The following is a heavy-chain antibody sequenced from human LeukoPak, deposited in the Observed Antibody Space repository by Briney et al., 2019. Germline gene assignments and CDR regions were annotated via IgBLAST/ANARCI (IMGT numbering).Heavy chain of an antibody. CDR1: LFTFSIYA. J-gene: IGHJ4*02. CDR3: AKDRPNYYGSNGHYYRRDGDY. Sequence: GGSLRLSCAHSLFTFSIYAMSWVRQAPGTGVEWVSSITSAGENTFYTGSVKSRFTISRDNSSNTLYLQMNSLRAEDTAIYYCAKDRPNYYGSNGHYYRRDGDYWGQGTLVTVSS. V-gene: IGHV3-23*01. CDR2: ITSAGENT. D-gene: IGHD3-22*01.